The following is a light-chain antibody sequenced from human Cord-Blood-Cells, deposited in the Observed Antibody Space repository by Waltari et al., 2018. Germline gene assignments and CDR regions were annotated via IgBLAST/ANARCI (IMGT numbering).Light chain of an antibody. V-gene: IGKV1-39*01. J-gene: IGKJ1*01. CDR2: AAS. CDR3: QQSYSTPWT. Sequence: DIQMTQSPSSLSASVGDRVTITCRASQSISSYLNWYQQKPGTAPKLLIYAASSLQSGVPSRFSGSGSGTDFTLTISSQQPEDFATYYCQQSYSTPWTFGQGTKVEIK. CDR1: QSISSY.